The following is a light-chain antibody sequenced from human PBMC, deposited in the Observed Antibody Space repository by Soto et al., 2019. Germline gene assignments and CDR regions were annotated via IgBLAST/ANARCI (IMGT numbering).Light chain of an antibody. Sequence: DIQLTQSPSSLSASVGDRVTITCRASESVTIWLAWYQQKPGKAPRLLIYDASTLEGGVPSRFSASGSGTEFTLTISSLQPDDFATYYCEQYDSRSPWTFGGGTKVDIK. J-gene: IGKJ4*01. CDR3: EQYDSRSPWT. V-gene: IGKV1-5*01. CDR1: ESVTIW. CDR2: DAS.